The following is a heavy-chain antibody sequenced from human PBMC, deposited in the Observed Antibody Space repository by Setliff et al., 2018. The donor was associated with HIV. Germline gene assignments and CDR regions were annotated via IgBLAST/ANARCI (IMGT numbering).Heavy chain of an antibody. Sequence: SETLSLTCAVSGGSISSSNWWGWVRQPPGKGLEWIGEIYHTGSTNYNPSLKSRVTISVDKFNNHFSLKLSSVTAADTAVYYCARGFRSGRIFGIDYWGQGTRVTVSS. CDR2: IYHTGST. V-gene: IGHV4-4*02. J-gene: IGHJ4*02. CDR1: GGSISSSNW. D-gene: IGHD3-3*01. CDR3: ARGFRSGRIFGIDY.